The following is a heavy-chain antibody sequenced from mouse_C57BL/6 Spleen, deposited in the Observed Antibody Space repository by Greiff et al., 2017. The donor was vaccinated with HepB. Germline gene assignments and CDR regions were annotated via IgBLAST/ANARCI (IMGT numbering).Heavy chain of an antibody. CDR3: ARYRTAQATGFAY. V-gene: IGHV1-7*01. CDR1: GYTFTSYW. Sequence: QVHVKQSGAELAKPGASVKLSCKASGYTFTSYWMHWVKQRPGQGLEWIGYINPSSGYTKYNQKFKDKATLTADKSSSTAYMQLSSLTYEDSAVYYCARYRTAQATGFAYWGQGTLVTVSA. D-gene: IGHD3-2*02. CDR2: INPSSGYT. J-gene: IGHJ3*01.